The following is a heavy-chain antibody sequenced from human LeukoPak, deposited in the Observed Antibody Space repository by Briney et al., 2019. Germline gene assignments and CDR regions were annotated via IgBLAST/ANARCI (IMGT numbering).Heavy chain of an antibody. J-gene: IGHJ4*02. Sequence: GGSLRLSCTVSGFTVSSNSMSWVRQAPGKGLEWVSFIYSDNTHYSDPVKGRFTISRDNAKNSLYLQMNSLRAEDTALYYCARGRYSGSYLLDYWGQGTLVTVSS. CDR3: ARGRYSGSYLLDY. D-gene: IGHD1-26*01. CDR1: GFTVSSNS. V-gene: IGHV3-53*01. CDR2: IYSDNT.